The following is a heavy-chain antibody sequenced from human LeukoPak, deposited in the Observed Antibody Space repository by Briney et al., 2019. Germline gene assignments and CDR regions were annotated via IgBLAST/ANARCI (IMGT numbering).Heavy chain of an antibody. V-gene: IGHV1-69*05. D-gene: IGHD6-13*01. CDR2: IIPIFGTA. CDR1: GGTFSNYA. Sequence: SVKVSCKASGGTFSNYAISWVRQAPGQGLEGMGGIIPIFGTANYAQKFQGRVTITTDESTSTVYMEVSSVRFEDTAVYYCAKDRASSSWSRDAFDIWGQGTVVTVSS. CDR3: AKDRASSSWSRDAFDI. J-gene: IGHJ3*02.